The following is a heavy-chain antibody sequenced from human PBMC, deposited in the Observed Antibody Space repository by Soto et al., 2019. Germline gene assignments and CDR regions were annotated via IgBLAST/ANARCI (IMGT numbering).Heavy chain of an antibody. V-gene: IGHV2-5*02. CDR1: GFSLSTSGVG. CDR2: IYWDDDK. D-gene: IGHD6-25*01. Sequence: QITLKESGPPLVKPTQTLTLTCTFSGFSLSTSGVGVGWIRQPPGNALEWPELIYWDDDKPYSPSLKSRPTITKDTSKNQVVLTMTTMDPVDTATYYGAHRPVVQRGSVPFDYWGQGTLITVSS. CDR3: AHRPVVQRGSVPFDY. J-gene: IGHJ4*02.